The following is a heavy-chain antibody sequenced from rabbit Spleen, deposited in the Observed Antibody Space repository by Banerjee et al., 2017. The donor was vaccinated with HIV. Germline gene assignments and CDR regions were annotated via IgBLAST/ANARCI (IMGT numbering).Heavy chain of an antibody. CDR3: ARDSGSSFSSYGMDL. D-gene: IGHD8-1*01. Sequence: QSLEESGGDLVKPGASLTLTCTASGFSFSSSYYMCWVRQAPGKGLEWVACIHTTNGNTYYASWTKGRFTISKTSSTTVTLQASSLTAADTATYFCARDSGSSFSSYGMDLWGQGTLVTVS. J-gene: IGHJ6*01. CDR2: IHTTNGNT. CDR1: GFSFSSSYY. V-gene: IGHV1S40*01.